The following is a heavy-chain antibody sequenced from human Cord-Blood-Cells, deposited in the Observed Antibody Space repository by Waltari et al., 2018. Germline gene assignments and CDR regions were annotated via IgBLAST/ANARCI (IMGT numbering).Heavy chain of an antibody. J-gene: IGHJ4*02. CDR1: GGSISSGGYY. CDR3: ARGVIAASFIGY. V-gene: IGHV4-31*03. Sequence: QVQLQESGPGLVKPSQPLSHTCTVSGGSISSGGYYWSWIRQHPGTGLEWIGYIYYSGSTYYNPSLKSRVTISVDTSKNQFSLKLSSVTAADTAVYYCARGVIAASFIGYWGQGTLVTVSS. D-gene: IGHD6-6*01. CDR2: IYYSGST.